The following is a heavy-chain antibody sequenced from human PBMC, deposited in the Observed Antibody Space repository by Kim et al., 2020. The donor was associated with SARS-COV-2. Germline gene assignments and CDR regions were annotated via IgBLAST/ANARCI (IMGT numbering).Heavy chain of an antibody. CDR3: AKTRSGSCGGQIDF. V-gene: IGHV3-23*01. CDR2: VCGGDRGT. D-gene: IGHD3-10*01. CDR1: GFTFTDHG. J-gene: IGHJ4*02. Sequence: GGSLRLSCGTAGFTFTDHGMTWVRQAPGKGLEWVSSVCGGDRGTYYADSVKGRFTISRDNSKNTLYLQMNSLRAEDMARYYCAKTRSGSCGGQIDFWGQGTLVTVSS.